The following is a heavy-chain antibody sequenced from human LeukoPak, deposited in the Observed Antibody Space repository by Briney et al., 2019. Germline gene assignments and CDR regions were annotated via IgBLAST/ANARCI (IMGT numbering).Heavy chain of an antibody. V-gene: IGHV4-61*01. CDR2: VYYIGTT. D-gene: IGHD6-6*01. Sequence: SETLSLTCIVSGGSVSSPNSYWSWIRQPPGKGLEWIGNVYYIGTTSYDSSLKSRVTISVDTSKNQFSLEVTSVTAADTAVYYCARNTSSSPWFDPWGQGTLVTVSS. CDR3: ARNTSSSPWFDP. J-gene: IGHJ5*02. CDR1: GGSVSSPNSY.